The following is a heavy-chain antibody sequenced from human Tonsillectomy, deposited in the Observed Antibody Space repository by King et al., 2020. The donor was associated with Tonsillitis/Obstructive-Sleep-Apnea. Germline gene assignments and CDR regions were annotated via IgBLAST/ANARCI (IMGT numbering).Heavy chain of an antibody. CDR2: IIPIFGTA. CDR1: GGTFSSYA. Sequence: QLVQSGAEVKKPGSSVKVSCKASGGTFSSYAISWVRQAPGQGLEWMGGIIPIFGTANYAQKFQGRVTVTAAESTSTAYMELSSLRSEDTAVYYCARVGTTVTYYYYYYYMDVWGKGTTVTVSS. CDR3: ARVGTTVTYYYYYYYMDV. V-gene: IGHV1-69*01. J-gene: IGHJ6*03. D-gene: IGHD4-11*01.